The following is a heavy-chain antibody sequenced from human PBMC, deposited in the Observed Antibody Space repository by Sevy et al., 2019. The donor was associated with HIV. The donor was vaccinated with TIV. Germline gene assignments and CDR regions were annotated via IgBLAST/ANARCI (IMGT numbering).Heavy chain of an antibody. CDR3: ARVVGPIFWGGYNQFGGYGMDV. Sequence: ASVKVSCKASGYTFTSYDINWVRQATGQGLEWMGWMNPNSGNTGYAQKFQGRVTITRNTSISTAYMELSSLRSEDTAVYYCARVVGPIFWGGYNQFGGYGMDVWGQGTTVTVSS. CDR1: GYTFTSYD. J-gene: IGHJ6*02. CDR2: MNPNSGNT. V-gene: IGHV1-8*03. D-gene: IGHD3-3*01.